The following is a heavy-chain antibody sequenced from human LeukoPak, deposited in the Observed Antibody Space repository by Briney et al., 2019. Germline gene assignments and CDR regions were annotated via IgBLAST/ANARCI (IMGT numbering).Heavy chain of an antibody. J-gene: IGHJ4*02. V-gene: IGHV3-30*02. Sequence: GGSLRLSCAASGCTFSSYGMHWVRQAPGKGVVWLAFILYDGSNKYCADSVKVLFTIPRDNSENTLYLKMNSLRGEDTAVYYFAKGVGSSWFYFDSWGQGTLVTVSS. CDR2: ILYDGSNK. CDR3: AKGVGSSWFYFDS. CDR1: GCTFSSYG. D-gene: IGHD6-13*01.